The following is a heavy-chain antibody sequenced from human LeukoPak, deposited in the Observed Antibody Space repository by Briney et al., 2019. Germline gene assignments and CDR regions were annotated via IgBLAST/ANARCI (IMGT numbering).Heavy chain of an antibody. J-gene: IGHJ6*03. D-gene: IGHD3-3*01. CDR1: GGTFSSYA. V-gene: IGHV1-69*05. CDR2: IIPIFGTA. Sequence: SVKVSCKASGGTFSSYAISWVRQAPGQGLEWMGGIIPIFGTANYAQEFQGRVTITTDESTSTAYMELSSLRSEDTAVYYCARGGDYDFWSGYRRRGYYYYMDVWGKGTTVTVSS. CDR3: ARGGDYDFWSGYRRRGYYYYMDV.